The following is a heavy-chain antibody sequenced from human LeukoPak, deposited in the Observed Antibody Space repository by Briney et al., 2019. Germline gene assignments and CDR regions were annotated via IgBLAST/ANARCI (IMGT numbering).Heavy chain of an antibody. CDR3: ARDREAAAGLFDY. J-gene: IGHJ4*02. CDR1: GFTFSNYG. D-gene: IGHD6-13*01. CDR2: IRFDGSTK. V-gene: IGHV3-30*02. Sequence: GGSLRLSCATSGFTFSNYGMHWVRQAPGKGLEWVAFIRFDGSTKYYADSVKGRFTISRDNSKNTFYLQMNSLRGGDTAVYYCARDREAAAGLFDYWGQGTLVTVSS.